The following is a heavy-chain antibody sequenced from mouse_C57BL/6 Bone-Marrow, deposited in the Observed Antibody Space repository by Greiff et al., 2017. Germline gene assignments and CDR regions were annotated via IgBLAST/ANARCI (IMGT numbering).Heavy chain of an antibody. CDR2: IYPSGSET. J-gene: IGHJ2*01. CDR3: ERSDY. CDR1: GYTFTSYW. V-gene: IGHV1-52*01. Sequence: VQLQQSGAELVRPGSSVKLSCKASGYTFTSYWMHWVKQRPVQGLEWIGNIYPSGSETHYNHKFKDKDTLTVDKSSSTVYMQLSSLTSEDSAVYYCERSDYWGQGTTLTVSS.